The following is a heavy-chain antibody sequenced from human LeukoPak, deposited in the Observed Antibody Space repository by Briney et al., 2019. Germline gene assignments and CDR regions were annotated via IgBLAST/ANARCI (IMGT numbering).Heavy chain of an antibody. D-gene: IGHD2-15*01. CDR1: GLIFSNYG. CDR2: IRYDGSNT. Sequence: GGSLRLSCAASGLIFSNYGMHWVRQAPGKGLEWVAFIRYDGSNTYYADSVKGRFTISRDNSKNTLYLQMNSLRAEDTAVYYCAKATGVVVVVRTPPMDSWGLGTLVIVSS. J-gene: IGHJ4*02. V-gene: IGHV3-30*02. CDR3: AKATGVVVVVRTPPMDS.